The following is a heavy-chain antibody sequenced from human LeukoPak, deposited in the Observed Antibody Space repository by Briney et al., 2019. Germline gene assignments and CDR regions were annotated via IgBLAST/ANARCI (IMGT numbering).Heavy chain of an antibody. CDR2: IYSSGST. J-gene: IGHJ4*02. CDR3: ARVYQSSGISSGYFDY. V-gene: IGHV4-4*07. Sequence: SETLSLTCTVSGGXISSYYCSWIRQPAGKGLEWIGRIYSSGSTSYNPSLKSRVTMSVDTSKNQVSLKLSSATAADTAMYYCARVYQSSGISSGYFDYWGQGTLVTVSS. D-gene: IGHD4-23*01. CDR1: GGXISSYY.